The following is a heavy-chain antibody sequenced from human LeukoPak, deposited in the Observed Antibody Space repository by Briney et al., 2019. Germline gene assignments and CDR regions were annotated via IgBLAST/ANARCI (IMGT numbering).Heavy chain of an antibody. Sequence: GGSLRLSCAASGFTFNRYRMHWVRQHPGKGLVWVSRINSDGSSTSYADSVKGRFTMSRDNAKNTLYLQMNSLRAEDTAVYYCARESYYDNSFDYWGQGTLVTVSS. V-gene: IGHV3-74*01. CDR3: ARESYYDNSFDY. J-gene: IGHJ4*02. CDR1: GFTFNRYR. D-gene: IGHD3-22*01. CDR2: INSDGSST.